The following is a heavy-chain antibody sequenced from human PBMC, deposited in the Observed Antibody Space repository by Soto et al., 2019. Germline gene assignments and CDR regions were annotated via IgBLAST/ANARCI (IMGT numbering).Heavy chain of an antibody. D-gene: IGHD3-9*01. Sequence: EVQLVESGGGLVQPGGSLRLSCEASGFNFGSYWMHWVRQAPGQGLVWVSRINDYGTTINYAESVEGRFTISRDDAKTEVYLQMNNLCDEATAVYYCARGGLAPFDYWGQGALVTVSS. CDR2: INDYGTTI. J-gene: IGHJ4*02. V-gene: IGHV3-74*01. CDR1: GFNFGSYW. CDR3: ARGGLAPFDY.